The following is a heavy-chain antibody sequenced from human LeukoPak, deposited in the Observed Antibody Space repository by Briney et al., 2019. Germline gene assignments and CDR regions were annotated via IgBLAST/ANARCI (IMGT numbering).Heavy chain of an antibody. V-gene: IGHV3-11*04. Sequence: PGGSLRLSCAASGFTFSDFYMIWIRQAPGKGLEWISYISSAGSSLYYADSVKGRFTISRDNAKNSLYLQMNSLRVEDTAVYYCAAAAGTYFDYWGQGTLVTVSS. J-gene: IGHJ4*02. CDR3: AAAAGTYFDY. D-gene: IGHD6-13*01. CDR1: GFTFSDFY. CDR2: ISSAGSSL.